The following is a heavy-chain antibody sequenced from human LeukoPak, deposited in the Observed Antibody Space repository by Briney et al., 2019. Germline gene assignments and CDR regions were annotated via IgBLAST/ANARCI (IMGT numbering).Heavy chain of an antibody. CDR3: ARSQNYYGSGDY. D-gene: IGHD3-10*01. CDR1: GGSISSNNW. Sequence: PSGTLSLTCAVSGGSISSNNWWGWVRQPPGKGLEWIGEIYHSGSPNYNPSLKSRVTVSVDKSRNHFSLNLSSVTAADTAVYYCARSQNYYGSGDYWSQGTLVTVSS. V-gene: IGHV4-4*02. J-gene: IGHJ4*02. CDR2: IYHSGSP.